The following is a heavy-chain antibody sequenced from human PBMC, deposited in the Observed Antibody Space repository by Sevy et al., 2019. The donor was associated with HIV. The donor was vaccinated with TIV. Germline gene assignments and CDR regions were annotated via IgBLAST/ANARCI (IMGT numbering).Heavy chain of an antibody. CDR3: ARPYGSGSWEAFDI. D-gene: IGHD3-10*01. CDR2: ISSSSNYI. V-gene: IGHV3-21*01. Sequence: GGSLRLSCAASGFTFSTYTMNWVRQAPGKGLEWVSSISSSSNYIYYADSVKGRFTISRDKAKKSLFLQMNSLRVEDTAVYYCARPYGSGSWEAFDIWGQGTMVTVSS. CDR1: GFTFSTYT. J-gene: IGHJ3*02.